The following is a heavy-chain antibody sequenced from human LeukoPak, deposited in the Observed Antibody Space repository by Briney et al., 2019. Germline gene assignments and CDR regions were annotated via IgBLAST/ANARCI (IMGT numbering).Heavy chain of an antibody. CDR1: GYTFTSYG. CDR2: ISAYNGNT. J-gene: IGHJ4*02. CDR3: ARLRRGYSYGTFDY. D-gene: IGHD5-18*01. V-gene: IGHV1-18*01. Sequence: SVKVSCKASGYTFTSYGISWVRQAPGQGLEWMGWISAYNGNTNYAQKLQGRVTMTTDTSTSTAYMELRSLRSDDTAVYYCARLRRGYSYGTFDYWGQGTLVTVSS.